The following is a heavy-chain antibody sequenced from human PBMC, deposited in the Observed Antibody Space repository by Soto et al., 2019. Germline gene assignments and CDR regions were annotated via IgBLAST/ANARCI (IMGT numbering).Heavy chain of an antibody. CDR3: ARRYGWGFDY. CDR1: GGSISSYY. V-gene: IGHV4-59*08. J-gene: IGHJ4*02. CDR2: IYYSGST. Sequence: QVQLQESGPGLVKPSETLSLTCTVSGGSISSYYWSWIRQPPGKGLEWIGYIYYSGSTNYNPSLRSRVTISVGTSKTQFSLKLSSVTAADTAVYYCARRYGWGFDYWGQGTLVTVSS. D-gene: IGHD3-10*01.